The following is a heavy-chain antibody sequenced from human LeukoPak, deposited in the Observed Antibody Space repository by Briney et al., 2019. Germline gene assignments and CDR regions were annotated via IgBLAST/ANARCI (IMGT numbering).Heavy chain of an antibody. Sequence: NPSETLSLTCDVYGGSFIGYYWSWIRQPPGKGLEWIGEIIHSGSTNYNPSLNSRVTISVDTSKNQFSLKLSSVTAADTAVYYCARGREGSSCSGGSCYEPPWGYYYMDVWGKGTTVTVSS. D-gene: IGHD2-15*01. CDR1: GGSFIGYY. CDR3: ARGREGSSCSGGSCYEPPWGYYYMDV. CDR2: IIHSGST. J-gene: IGHJ6*03. V-gene: IGHV4-34*01.